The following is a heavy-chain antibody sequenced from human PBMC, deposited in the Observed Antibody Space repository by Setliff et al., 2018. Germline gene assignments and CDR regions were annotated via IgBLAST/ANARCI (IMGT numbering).Heavy chain of an antibody. Sequence: GGSLRLSCAASGFTFSGSAVHWVRQASGKGLEWVAFIRHDESDIYYTNSVKGRFTISRDNSKNTLYLQMNSLRAEDTAVYYCAALENYYDSSGSDYWGQGTLVTVSS. V-gene: IGHV3-30*02. J-gene: IGHJ4*02. CDR2: IRHDESDI. CDR3: AALENYYDSSGSDY. CDR1: GFTFSGSA. D-gene: IGHD3-22*01.